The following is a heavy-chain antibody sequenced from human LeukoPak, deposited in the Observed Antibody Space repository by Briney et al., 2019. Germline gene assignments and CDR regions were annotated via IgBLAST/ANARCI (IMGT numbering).Heavy chain of an antibody. D-gene: IGHD4-23*01. J-gene: IGHJ4*02. CDR3: ATRGITPARLDY. CDR2: ISTSNGDK. CDR1: GSTFPSHA. V-gene: IGHV1-18*04. Sequence: AASVKVSCKASGSTFPSHAITWLRQAPGQGPEWMGWISTSNGDKNYVQNLQGRITLTIDTSTATAYMELRSLRSDDTAVYYCATRGITPARLDYWGQGTLVTVSS.